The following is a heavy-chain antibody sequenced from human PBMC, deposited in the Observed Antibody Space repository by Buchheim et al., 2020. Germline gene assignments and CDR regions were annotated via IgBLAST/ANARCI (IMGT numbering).Heavy chain of an antibody. J-gene: IGHJ6*03. CDR3: AVLTRTVADNYYYYYMDV. CDR1: GYTFTSYD. CDR2: MNPNSGNT. D-gene: IGHD4-23*01. Sequence: QVQLVQSGAEVKKPGASVKASCKASGYTFTSYDINWVRQATGQGLEWMGWMNPNSGNTGYAQKFQGRVTMTRNTSISPAYMELSSLRSEDTAVYYCAVLTRTVADNYYYYYMDVWGKGTT. V-gene: IGHV1-8*01.